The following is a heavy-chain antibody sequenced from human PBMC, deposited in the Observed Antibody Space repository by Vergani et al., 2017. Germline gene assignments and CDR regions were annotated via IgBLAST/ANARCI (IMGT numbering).Heavy chain of an antibody. V-gene: IGHV1-2*02. CDR2: INPNSGGT. CDR1: GYTFSNYY. J-gene: IGHJ1*01. CDR3: ATSSGWQGTWSVAEYFQH. D-gene: IGHD6-19*01. Sequence: QVQVVQSGAEVKKSGASVKVSCKTSGYTFSNYYMHWVRQAPGQGLEWMGWINPNSGGTNYAQKFQGRVTMTRDTSISTAYMELSRLRSDDTAVYYCATSSGWQGTWSVAEYFQHWGQGTLVTVSS.